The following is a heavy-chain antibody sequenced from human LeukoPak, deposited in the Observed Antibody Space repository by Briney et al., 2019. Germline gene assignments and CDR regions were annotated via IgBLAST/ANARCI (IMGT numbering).Heavy chain of an antibody. V-gene: IGHV3-30-3*01. D-gene: IGHD6-6*01. CDR1: GFTFSSYA. CDR3: ARSGRSIAAPRAFDY. CDR2: ISHDGSNK. J-gene: IGHJ4*02. Sequence: GGSLRLSCAASGFTFSSYAMHWVRQAPGKGLEWVAVISHDGSNKYYADSVKGRFTISRDNSKNTLYLQMNSLRAEDTAVYYCARSGRSIAAPRAFDYWGQGTLVTVSS.